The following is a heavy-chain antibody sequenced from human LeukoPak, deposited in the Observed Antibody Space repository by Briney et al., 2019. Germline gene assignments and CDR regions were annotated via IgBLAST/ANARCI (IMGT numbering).Heavy chain of an antibody. CDR1: GGSISRHY. D-gene: IGHD2-2*02. CDR3: ARGSKGGYCSSTSCYILDY. Sequence: SETLSLTCTVSGGSISRHYWSWIRQPPGKGLEWIGHIFYSGSTNYNPSLKSRVTISVDRSKNLFSLKLSSVTTADTAVYYCARGSKGGYCSSTSCYILDYWGQGTLVTVSS. J-gene: IGHJ4*02. V-gene: IGHV4-59*11. CDR2: IFYSGST.